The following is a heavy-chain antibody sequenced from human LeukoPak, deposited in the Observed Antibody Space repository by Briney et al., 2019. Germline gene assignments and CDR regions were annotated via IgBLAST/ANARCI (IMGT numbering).Heavy chain of an antibody. J-gene: IGHJ4*02. CDR2: INHSGST. CDR1: GGSFSGYY. CDR3: ARVYDILPSYFDY. D-gene: IGHD3-9*01. V-gene: IGHV4-34*01. Sequence: SETLSLTCAVYGGSFSGYYWSWIRQPPGKGLEWIGEINHSGSTNYNPSLKSRVTISVDTSKNQFSLKLSSVTAADTAVYYCARVYDILPSYFDYWDQGTLVTVSS.